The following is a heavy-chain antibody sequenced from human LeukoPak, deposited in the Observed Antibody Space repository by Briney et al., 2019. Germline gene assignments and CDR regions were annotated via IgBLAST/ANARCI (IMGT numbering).Heavy chain of an antibody. CDR1: GFTFSRFA. J-gene: IGHJ4*02. CDR3: AKGFRSDGTCYSSVDY. Sequence: PGGSLRLSCAASGFTFSRFAMSWVRQAPGKGLEWVSTICGGSDNTYNADSVKGRFTISRDNSKNTLYLQMNSLRDEDTAIYYCAKGFRSDGTCYSSVDYWGQGTLVTVSS. CDR2: ICGGSDNT. V-gene: IGHV3-23*01. D-gene: IGHD2-15*01.